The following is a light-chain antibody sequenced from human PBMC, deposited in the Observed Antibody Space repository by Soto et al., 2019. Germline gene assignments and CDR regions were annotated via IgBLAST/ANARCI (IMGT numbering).Light chain of an antibody. J-gene: IGLJ2*01. CDR2: GNS. CDR3: QSYDSSLSGVV. CDR1: SSNIGAGYD. V-gene: IGLV1-40*01. Sequence: QSVLTQPPSVSGSPGQRVTLSCTGSSSNIGAGYDVHWYQQLPGTAPKLLIYGNSNRPSGVNDRFSGSKSGTSASLAITGFQAEDEADYYCQSYDSSLSGVVFGGGTKLTVL.